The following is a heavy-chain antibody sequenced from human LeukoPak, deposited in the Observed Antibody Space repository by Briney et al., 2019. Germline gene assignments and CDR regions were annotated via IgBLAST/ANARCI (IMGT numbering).Heavy chain of an antibody. CDR1: GGSFSGYY. CDR3: AKDYGSGYPPYYFDY. D-gene: IGHD5-12*01. Sequence: SETLSLTCAVYGGSFSGYYWSWIRQPPGKGLEWIGEINHSGSTNYNPSLKSRVTISVDTSKNQFSLKLSSVTAADTAVYYCAKDYGSGYPPYYFDYWGQGTLVTVSS. J-gene: IGHJ4*02. CDR2: INHSGST. V-gene: IGHV4-34*01.